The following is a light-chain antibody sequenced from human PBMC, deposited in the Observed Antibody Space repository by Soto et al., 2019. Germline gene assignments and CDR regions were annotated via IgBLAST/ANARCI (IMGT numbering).Light chain of an antibody. CDR1: SSNIGAGYD. J-gene: IGLJ2*01. CDR2: GNS. V-gene: IGLV1-40*01. CDR3: QSYDSSLSVV. Sequence: QLVLTKPPSVSGAPGQRVTIPCTGSSSNIGAGYDIHWYQQLPGTAPKLLIYGNSNRPSGVPDRFSGSKSGTSASLAITGLQAEDEADYYCQSYDSSLSVVFGGGTKLTVL.